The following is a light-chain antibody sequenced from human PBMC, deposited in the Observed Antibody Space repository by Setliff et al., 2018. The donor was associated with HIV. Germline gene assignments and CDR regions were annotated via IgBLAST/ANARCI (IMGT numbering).Light chain of an antibody. CDR2: ELS. J-gene: IGLJ1*01. V-gene: IGLV2-8*01. CDR3: ASHAGDGVHDIYV. Sequence: QSALTQPPSASGSPGQSVAISCTGTSSDIGSHNHVSWYQQYPGKAPKLMIYELSQRPSGVPDRFSGSKSGNTASLTVSGLQAEDEADYYCASHAGDGVHDIYVFGTGTKVTVL. CDR1: SSDIGSHNH.